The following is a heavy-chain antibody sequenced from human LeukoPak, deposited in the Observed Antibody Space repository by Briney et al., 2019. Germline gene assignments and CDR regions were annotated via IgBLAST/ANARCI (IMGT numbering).Heavy chain of an antibody. Sequence: SETLSLTCTVSGGSISSYYWSWIRQPPGKGLEWIGYIYYSGSTNYNPSLKSRVTISVDTSKNQFSLKLSSVTAADTAVYYCARVVETYRGGDCYPQPAYYFDYWGQGTLVTVSS. D-gene: IGHD2-21*02. CDR1: GGSISSYY. J-gene: IGHJ4*02. CDR3: ARVVETYRGGDCYPQPAYYFDY. CDR2: IYYSGST. V-gene: IGHV4-59*01.